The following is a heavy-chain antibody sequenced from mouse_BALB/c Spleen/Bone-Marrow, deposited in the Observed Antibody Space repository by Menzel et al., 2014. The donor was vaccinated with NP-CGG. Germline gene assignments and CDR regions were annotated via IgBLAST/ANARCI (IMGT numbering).Heavy chain of an antibody. J-gene: IGHJ3*01. V-gene: IGHV5-2*01. CDR3: ARHGDYYGSSLFAY. Sequence: EVHLVESGGGLVQPGESLKLSCESNEYEFPSHDMSWVRKTPEKRLELVAAINSDGGSTYYPDTMERRFIISRDNSKKTLYLQMSSLRSEGTAFYYCARHGDYYGSSLFAYWGQGTLVTVSA. CDR2: INSDGGST. CDR1: EYEFPSHD. D-gene: IGHD1-1*01.